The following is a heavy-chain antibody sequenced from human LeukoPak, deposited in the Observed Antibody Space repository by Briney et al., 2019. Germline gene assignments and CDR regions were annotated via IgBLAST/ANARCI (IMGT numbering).Heavy chain of an antibody. V-gene: IGHV4-59*01. J-gene: IGHJ4*02. CDR3: ARETSLAGFASGLGFNY. Sequence: SETLSLTCTVSGASISSWYWSWIRQPPGKGLEWIGYICGSGNTNYNPSLKSRVTMSIDTSKNQFSLMLTSVTAADTATYYCARETSLAGFASGLGFNYWGQGILVTVSS. CDR2: ICGSGNT. D-gene: IGHD6-19*01. CDR1: GASISSWY.